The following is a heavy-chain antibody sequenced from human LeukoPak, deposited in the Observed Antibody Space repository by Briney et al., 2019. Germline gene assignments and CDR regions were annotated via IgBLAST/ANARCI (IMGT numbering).Heavy chain of an antibody. J-gene: IGHJ6*03. V-gene: IGHV3-30*18. D-gene: IGHD3-22*01. Sequence: TGGSLRLSCAASGFTFSVYGMHWVRQAPGKGLEWVAVVSYDGSDKYYSDSVEGRFSISRDNSKNTVYLQMSSLRAEDTAVYFCAKDRNYYDTSVPFYYYYMEVWGKGTTVTVSS. CDR1: GFTFSVYG. CDR2: VSYDGSDK. CDR3: AKDRNYYDTSVPFYYYYMEV.